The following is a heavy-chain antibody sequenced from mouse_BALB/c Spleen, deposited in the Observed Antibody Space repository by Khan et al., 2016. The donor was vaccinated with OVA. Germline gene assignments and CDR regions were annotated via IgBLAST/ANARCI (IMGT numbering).Heavy chain of an antibody. D-gene: IGHD2-4*01. Sequence: QVRLQKSGPELVKPGASVKMSCKASGYKFTDYVISWVKQRTGQGLEWIGDIYPGSGTTHYNERFEDKATLTADKSSNTAYMQFRSLTSEDSAVYFCARSYDDDGAWFVYWGQGTLVTVSA. CDR1: GYKFTDYV. CDR3: ARSYDDDGAWFVY. CDR2: IYPGSGTT. J-gene: IGHJ3*01. V-gene: IGHV1-81*01.